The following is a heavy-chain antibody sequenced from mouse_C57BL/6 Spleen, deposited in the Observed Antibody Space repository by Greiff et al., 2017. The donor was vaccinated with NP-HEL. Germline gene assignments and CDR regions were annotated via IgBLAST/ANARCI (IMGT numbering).Heavy chain of an antibody. CDR3: ASYDGYY. Sequence: QVQLKQPGAELVMPGASVKLSCKASGYTFTSYWMHWVKQRPGQGLEWIGEIDPSDSYTNYNQKFKGKSTLTVDKSSSTAYMQLSSLTSEDSAVYYCASYDGYYWGQGTLVTVSA. D-gene: IGHD2-3*01. CDR2: IDPSDSYT. V-gene: IGHV1-69*01. J-gene: IGHJ3*01. CDR1: GYTFTSYW.